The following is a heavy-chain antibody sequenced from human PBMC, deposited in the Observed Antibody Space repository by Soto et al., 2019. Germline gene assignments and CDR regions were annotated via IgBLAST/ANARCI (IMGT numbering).Heavy chain of an antibody. CDR1: VGSISSYY. D-gene: IGHD6-6*01. CDR3: ARVGGVAARTFDY. J-gene: IGHJ4*02. CDR2: IFYSGST. V-gene: IGHV4-59*01. Sequence: KSXGTLALTCIVSVGSISSYYWSWMRQPPGKGLEWIGYIFYSGSTNYNPSLKSRVTISVDTSENQFSLNLRSVTAADTALYYCARVGGVAARTFDYWGQGTLVTVS.